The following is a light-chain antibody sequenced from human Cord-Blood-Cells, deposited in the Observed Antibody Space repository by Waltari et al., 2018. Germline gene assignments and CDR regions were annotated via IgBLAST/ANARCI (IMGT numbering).Light chain of an antibody. CDR3: CSYAGSWV. CDR2: EGS. J-gene: IGLJ3*02. V-gene: IGLV2-23*01. CDR1: SSDVGSYNL. Sequence: QSALTQPASVSGSPGQSITISCTGTSSDVGSYNLFSWYQPHPGKAPKLMIYEGSKRPSGVSNRFSGSKSGNTASLTISGLQAEDEADYYCCSYAGSWVFGGGTKLTVL.